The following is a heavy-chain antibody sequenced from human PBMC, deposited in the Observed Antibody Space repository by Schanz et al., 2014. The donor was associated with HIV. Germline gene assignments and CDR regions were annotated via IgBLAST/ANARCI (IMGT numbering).Heavy chain of an antibody. CDR1: GFTFSNYA. Sequence: QVQLVESGGGVVQPGRSLRLSCAVSGFTFSNYAMHWVRQAPGKGLEWVAVISYDGSNKYYADSVKGRFTISRDNSKNTLYLQMNSLRAEDTAVYYCAQDRDVLTGYPGHWGQGTLVTVSS. CDR2: ISYDGSNK. V-gene: IGHV3-30-3*01. J-gene: IGHJ4*02. D-gene: IGHD3-9*01. CDR3: AQDRDVLTGYPGH.